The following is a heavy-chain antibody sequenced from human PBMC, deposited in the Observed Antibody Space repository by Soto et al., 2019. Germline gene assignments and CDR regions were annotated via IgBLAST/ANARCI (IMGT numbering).Heavy chain of an antibody. V-gene: IGHV1-46*01. J-gene: IGHJ6*02. Sequence: ASVKVSCKASGYTFTSYYVHWVRQAPGQGLEWLGVINPSGGSTSCAQNFQGRLTMTRDTPTSTVYMDLSSLSSEDTAMYYCARAAAAGSGRRMDVWGQGTTVTVSS. CDR3: ARAAAAGSGRRMDV. CDR2: INPSGGST. CDR1: GYTFTSYY. D-gene: IGHD6-13*01.